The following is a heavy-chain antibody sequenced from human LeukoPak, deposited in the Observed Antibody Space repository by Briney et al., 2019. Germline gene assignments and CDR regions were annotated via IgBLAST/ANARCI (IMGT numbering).Heavy chain of an antibody. CDR2: MNPNSGNT. D-gene: IGHD2-2*01. CDR3: ARRPYCSGTNCQDFNWFDP. Sequence: ASVKVSCKASRYTFTSYAINWVRQATGQGLEWMGWMNPNSGNTGYAQKFQGRVTMTRNTSISTAYMELSSLNSEDTAVYYCARRPYCSGTNCQDFNWFDPWGQGTLVTVSS. V-gene: IGHV1-8*01. J-gene: IGHJ5*02. CDR1: RYTFTSYA.